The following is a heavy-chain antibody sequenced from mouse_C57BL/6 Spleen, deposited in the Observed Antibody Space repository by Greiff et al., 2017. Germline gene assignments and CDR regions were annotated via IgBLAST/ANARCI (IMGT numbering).Heavy chain of an antibody. CDR1: GYTFTSYW. Sequence: VQLPQSGAELVKPGASVKLSCKASGYTFTSYWLQWVKQRPGQGLEWIGEIDPSDSYTNYNQKFKGKAPLTVDTSSSTAYMQLSSLTSEDSAVYYCARRLPYAMDYWGQGTSVTVSS. V-gene: IGHV1-50*01. D-gene: IGHD3-2*02. J-gene: IGHJ4*01. CDR3: ARRLPYAMDY. CDR2: IDPSDSYT.